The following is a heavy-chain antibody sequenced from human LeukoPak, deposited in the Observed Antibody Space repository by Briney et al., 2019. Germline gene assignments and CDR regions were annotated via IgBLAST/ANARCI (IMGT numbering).Heavy chain of an antibody. J-gene: IGHJ4*02. CDR1: GGSISSSNW. D-gene: IGHD3-22*01. V-gene: IGHV4-4*02. CDR2: IYHSGST. CDR3: AREGYYDSSGYIDH. Sequence: PSETLSLTCAVSGGSISSSNWWSWVRQPPGKGLEWIGEIYHSGSTNYNPSLKSRVTISVDKSKNQFSLKLSSVTAADTAVYYCAREGYYDSSGYIDHWGQGTLVTVSS.